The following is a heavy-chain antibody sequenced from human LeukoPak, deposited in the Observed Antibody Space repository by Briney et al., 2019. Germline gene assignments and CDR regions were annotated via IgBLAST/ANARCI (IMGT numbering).Heavy chain of an antibody. CDR3: ARPYNFSSGYWNY. CDR2: IKQDGSEK. CDR1: GFTFSNYW. J-gene: IGHJ4*02. V-gene: IGHV3-7*01. D-gene: IGHD3-3*01. Sequence: GGSLRLSCAASGFTFSNYWMSWVRQAPGKGLEWVANIKQDGSEKNYVDSVKGRFTISRDNAKNSLYLQMNSLRTEDTAVYYCARPYNFSSGYWNYWGQGTLVTVSS.